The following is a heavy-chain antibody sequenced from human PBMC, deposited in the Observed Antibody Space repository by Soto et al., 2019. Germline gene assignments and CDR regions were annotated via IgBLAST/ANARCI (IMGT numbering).Heavy chain of an antibody. CDR2: MNPNSGNT. Sequence: QVQLVQSGAEVKKPGASVKVSCKASGYTFTSYDINWVRQATGQGLEWMGWMNPNSGNTGYAQKFQGRVTMTRTTSISTAYMELSSLRSEDTAVYYCARGLEVRGVVWFDPWGQGTLVTVSS. CDR3: ARGLEVRGVVWFDP. V-gene: IGHV1-8*01. J-gene: IGHJ5*02. CDR1: GYTFTSYD. D-gene: IGHD3-10*01.